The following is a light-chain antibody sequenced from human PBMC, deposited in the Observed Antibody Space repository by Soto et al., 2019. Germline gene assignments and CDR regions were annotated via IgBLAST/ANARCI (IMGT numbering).Light chain of an antibody. CDR2: GAS. V-gene: IGKV3-20*01. CDR3: LQCGSSPSLT. CDR1: QSVSSSY. J-gene: IGKJ5*01. Sequence: EMVLTQSPGTLSLSPGKRATLSCRASQSVSSSYLAWYQQKPGQAPRLLIYGASSRATGIPDRLSGSGSGTDFALTISRLEPEDFAVYYCLQCGSSPSLTFGQGTRLEIK.